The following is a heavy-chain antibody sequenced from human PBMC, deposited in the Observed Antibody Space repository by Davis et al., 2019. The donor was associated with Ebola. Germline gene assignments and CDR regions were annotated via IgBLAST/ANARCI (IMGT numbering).Heavy chain of an antibody. CDR2: IWYDGSNK. CDR3: AREAYYYDSSGYYSHFDY. D-gene: IGHD3-22*01. Sequence: GESLKISCAASGFTFSSYGMHWVRQAPGKGLEWVAVIWYDGSNKYYADSVKGRFTISRDNSKNTLYLQMNSLRAEDTAVYYCAREAYYYDSSGYYSHFDYWGQGTLVTVSS. CDR1: GFTFSSYG. J-gene: IGHJ4*02. V-gene: IGHV3-33*01.